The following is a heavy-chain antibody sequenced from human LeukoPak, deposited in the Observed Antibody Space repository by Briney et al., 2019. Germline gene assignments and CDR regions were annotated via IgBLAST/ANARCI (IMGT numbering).Heavy chain of an antibody. D-gene: IGHD3-22*01. CDR3: AKDKYDTSGIFDY. Sequence: GGSLRLSCAASGFTFSSYGMHWVRQTPGKGLEWVTVISYDGSNKYYTDSVKGRFRISRDSAKDTLYLHMNSLRPEDTAVYFCAKDKYDTSGIFDYWGQGTLVTVSS. V-gene: IGHV3-30*18. J-gene: IGHJ4*02. CDR2: ISYDGSNK. CDR1: GFTFSSYG.